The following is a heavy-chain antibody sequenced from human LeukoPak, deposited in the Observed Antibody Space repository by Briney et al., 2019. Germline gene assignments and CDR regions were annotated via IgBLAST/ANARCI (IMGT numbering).Heavy chain of an antibody. CDR1: GFTFSSYA. D-gene: IGHD5-12*01. J-gene: IGHJ3*02. CDR3: AREMANDAFDI. CDR2: ISYDGSNK. V-gene: IGHV3-30-3*01. Sequence: GGSLRLSCAASGFTFSSYAMPWVRHAPGKGLEWVAVISYDGSNKYPADSVKGRFTISRDNSKKTLYLQMNSLRVEDTAVYYCAREMANDAFDIWGQGTMVTVSS.